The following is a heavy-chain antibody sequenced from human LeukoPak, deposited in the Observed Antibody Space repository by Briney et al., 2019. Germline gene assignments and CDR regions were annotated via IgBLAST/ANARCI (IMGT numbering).Heavy chain of an antibody. V-gene: IGHV4-34*01. CDR1: GGSFSGYS. Sequence: PSETLSLTCAVYGGSFSGYSWSWIRQPPGKGLEWIGEINHSGSTNYNPSLKSRVTISVDTSKNQFSLKLSSVTAADTAVYYCARGLWYVLGGWFDPWGQGTLVTVSS. J-gene: IGHJ5*02. D-gene: IGHD3-10*01. CDR2: INHSGST. CDR3: ARGLWYVLGGWFDP.